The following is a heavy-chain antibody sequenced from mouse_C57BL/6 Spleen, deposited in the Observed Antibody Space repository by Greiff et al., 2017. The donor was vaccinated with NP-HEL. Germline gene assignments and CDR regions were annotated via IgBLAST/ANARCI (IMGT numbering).Heavy chain of an antibody. CDR3: ARMDYGSSSYYAMDY. Sequence: EVQLQESGPELVKPGASVKISCKASGYSFTDYNMNWVKQSNGKSLEWIGVINPNYGTTSYNQKFKGKATLTVDQSSSTAYMQLNSLTSEDSAVYYCARMDYGSSSYYAMDYWGQGTSVTVSS. V-gene: IGHV1-39*01. D-gene: IGHD1-1*01. CDR1: GYSFTDYN. J-gene: IGHJ4*01. CDR2: INPNYGTT.